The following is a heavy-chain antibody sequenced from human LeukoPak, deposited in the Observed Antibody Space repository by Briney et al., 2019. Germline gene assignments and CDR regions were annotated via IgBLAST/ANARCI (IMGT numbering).Heavy chain of an antibody. CDR2: IYSDNT. V-gene: IGHV3-53*01. CDR1: GFTVSSNS. CDR3: ARASHDYGDYSHSDY. J-gene: IGHJ4*02. Sequence: GGSLRLSCTVSGFTVSSNSMSWVRQAPGKGLEWVSFIYSDNTHYSDSVKGRFTISRDNSKNTLYLQMNSLRAEDTAVYYCARASHDYGDYSHSDYWGQGTLVTVSS. D-gene: IGHD4-17*01.